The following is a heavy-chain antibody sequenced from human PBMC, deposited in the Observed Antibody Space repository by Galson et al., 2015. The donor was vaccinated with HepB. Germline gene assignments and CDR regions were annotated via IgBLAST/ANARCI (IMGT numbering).Heavy chain of an antibody. V-gene: IGHV1-3*01. D-gene: IGHD3-3*01. CDR3: ARDYGILYDFWSGYYTGGAFDI. J-gene: IGHJ3*02. Sequence: SVKVSCKASGYTFTSYAMHWVRQAPGQRLEWMGWINAGNGNTKYSQKFQGRVTITRDTSASTAYMELSSLRSEDTAVYYCARDYGILYDFWSGYYTGGAFDIWGQGTMVTVSS. CDR1: GYTFTSYA. CDR2: INAGNGNT.